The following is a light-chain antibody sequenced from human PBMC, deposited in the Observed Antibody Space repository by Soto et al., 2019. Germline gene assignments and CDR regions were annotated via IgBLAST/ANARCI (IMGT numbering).Light chain of an antibody. V-gene: IGLV2-23*01. CDR3: CSYAGSSTLV. CDR1: SSDVGNYNL. CDR2: EGS. J-gene: IGLJ3*02. Sequence: QSALTQPASVSGSPGQSITISCTGTSSDVGNYNLVSWYQQHPGKAPKLMIYEGSKRPSGVSDRFSGSKSANTASLTISGLQAEDEADYFCCSYAGSSTLVFGGGTKLTVL.